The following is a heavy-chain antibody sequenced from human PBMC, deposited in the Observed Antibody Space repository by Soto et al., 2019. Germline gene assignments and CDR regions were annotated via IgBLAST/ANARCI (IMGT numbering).Heavy chain of an antibody. CDR3: ARRRGGEQLVDYYYYGMDV. CDR2: INHSGSN. CDR1: GGSFSGYY. J-gene: IGHJ6*02. V-gene: IGHV4-34*01. Sequence: PSETLSLTCAAYGGSFSGYYWSWIRQPPGKGLEWIGEINHSGSNNYNPSLKRRVTISVDTSKNHFSLKLSYVTAADTAVYYCARRRGGEQLVDYYYYGMDVWGQGPTVTVSS. D-gene: IGHD6-6*01.